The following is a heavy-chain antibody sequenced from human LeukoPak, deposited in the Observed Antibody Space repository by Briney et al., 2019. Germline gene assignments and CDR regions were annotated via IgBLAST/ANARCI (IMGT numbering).Heavy chain of an antibody. CDR1: GFTFSNYW. CDR3: ARDQGIFDY. Sequence: GGSLTLSCAASGFTFSNYWMHWVRQAPGKGLVWVSHINSDGSSTNYADPVKGRFTISRDNAKNSLYLQMNSLRDEDSAVYYCARDQGIFDYWGQGTLVTVSS. CDR2: INSDGSST. V-gene: IGHV3-74*01. J-gene: IGHJ4*02.